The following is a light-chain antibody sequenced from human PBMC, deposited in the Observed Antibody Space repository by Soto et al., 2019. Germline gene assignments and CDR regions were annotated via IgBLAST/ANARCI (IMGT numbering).Light chain of an antibody. V-gene: IGLV6-57*04. CDR2: EDN. CDR1: SGNIASNY. J-gene: IGLJ3*02. Sequence: NFMLTQPHSVSESPGKTVTISCTRSSGNIASNYVQWYQQRPGSAPTTVIYEDNQRPSGVPDRFSGSIDSSSNSASLTISGLKTEDEADYYCQSYDSNNHQVFGGGTQLTVL. CDR3: QSYDSNNHQV.